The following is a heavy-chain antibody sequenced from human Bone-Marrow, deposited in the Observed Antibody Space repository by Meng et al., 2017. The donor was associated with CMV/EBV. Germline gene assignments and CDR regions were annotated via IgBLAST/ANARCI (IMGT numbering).Heavy chain of an antibody. J-gene: IGHJ4*02. D-gene: IGHD3-22*01. CDR3: AKDVYDSSGYYDY. CDR2: IYSGGYST. V-gene: IGHV3-23*03. Sequence: GESLKISCAASGFTFSNYAMSWVRQAPGKGLEWVSVIYSGGYSTYYADSVKGRFTISRDNSKNTLYLQMNSLRAEDTAVYYCAKDVYDSSGYYDYWGQGTLVTVSS. CDR1: GFTFSNYA.